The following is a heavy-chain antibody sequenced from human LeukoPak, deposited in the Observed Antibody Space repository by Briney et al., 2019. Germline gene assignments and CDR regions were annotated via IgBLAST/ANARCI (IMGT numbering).Heavy chain of an antibody. CDR1: GGSISRYY. J-gene: IGHJ6*04. D-gene: IGHD2-2*01. CDR2: IYYSGCT. CDR3: ARMGDCSSTSCTPRYYYYGMDV. Sequence: PSETLSLTFTVTGGSISRYYWSWIRQPPGKGLEWIGGIYYSGCTNYNPSLKSRVTISVDTSKNQFTLKLSSVTAADTAVYYCARMGDCSSTSCTPRYYYYGMDVWGKGTTVTVSS. V-gene: IGHV4-59*01.